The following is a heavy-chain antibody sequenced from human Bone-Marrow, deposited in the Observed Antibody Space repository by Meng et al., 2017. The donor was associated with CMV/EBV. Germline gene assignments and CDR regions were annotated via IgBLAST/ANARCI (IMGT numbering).Heavy chain of an antibody. J-gene: IGHJ3*02. D-gene: IGHD2-2*01. Sequence: ASVKVSCKTSGYTFASNGISWVRQAPGQGLEWMGLNSPYNGNTNYEQNLQGRVTMTTDTSTSTDYMDLWSLRSDDTAVYYCARRGYCSNSNCMRNAFDIWGQGTMVTVSS. CDR2: NSPYNGNT. CDR3: ARRGYCSNSNCMRNAFDI. V-gene: IGHV1-18*01. CDR1: GYTFASNG.